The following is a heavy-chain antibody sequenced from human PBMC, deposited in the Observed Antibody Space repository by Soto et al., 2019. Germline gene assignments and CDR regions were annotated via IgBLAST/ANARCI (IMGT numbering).Heavy chain of an antibody. V-gene: IGHV4-30-2*01. CDR3: ARGSNWIDY. CDR1: GGSISSGGYS. Sequence: PSETLSLTCAVSGGSISSGGYSWSWIRQPPGKGLEWIGYMYHSGSTYYNPSLKSRVTISIDRSKNQFSLKLSSVTAADTAVYYCARGSNWIDYWGQGTLVTVSS. CDR2: MYHSGST. D-gene: IGHD1-1*01. J-gene: IGHJ4*02.